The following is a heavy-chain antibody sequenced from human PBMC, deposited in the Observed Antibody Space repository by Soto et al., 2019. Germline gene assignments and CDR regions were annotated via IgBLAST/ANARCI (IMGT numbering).Heavy chain of an antibody. CDR1: GDTFTTHT. CDR2: IIPLLGIT. Sequence: QVQLVQSGTAVKRPGTSVRVSCQASGDTFTTHTITWVRQAPGQGPEWVGRIIPLLGITDYAQKFQGRVNISVDRTTSTAYLVLSRLTSDDPALYSRARDQYCSGSTWFGYADVWGGGTAVIVSS. V-gene: IGHV1-69*08. J-gene: IGHJ6*04. CDR3: ARDQYCSGSTWFGYADV. D-gene: IGHD2-15*01.